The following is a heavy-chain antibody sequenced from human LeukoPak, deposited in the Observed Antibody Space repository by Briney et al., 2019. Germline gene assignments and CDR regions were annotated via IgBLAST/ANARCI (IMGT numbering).Heavy chain of an antibody. J-gene: IGHJ4*02. CDR3: AKGGAAAGPRTFDY. D-gene: IGHD6-13*01. CDR2: ISGSGGST. CDR1: GFTFSSYA. Sequence: SGGSLRLSCAASGFTFSSYAMSWVRQAPGKGLEWVSAISGSGGSTYYADSVKGRFTISRDNSKNTLHLQMNSLRAEDTAVYYCAKGGAAAGPRTFDYWGQGTLVTVSS. V-gene: IGHV3-23*01.